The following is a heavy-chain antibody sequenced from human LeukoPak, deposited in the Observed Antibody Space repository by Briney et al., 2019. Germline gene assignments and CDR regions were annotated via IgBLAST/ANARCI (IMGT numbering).Heavy chain of an antibody. Sequence: PSGTLSLTCTVSGGSISSYYWSWIRQPPGKGLEWIGYIYYSGSTNYNPSLKSRVTISVDTSKNQFSLKLSSVTAADTAVYYCAGAVTTSWFDPWGQGTLVTVSS. CDR3: AGAVTTSWFDP. CDR1: GGSISSYY. D-gene: IGHD4-17*01. V-gene: IGHV4-59*08. J-gene: IGHJ5*02. CDR2: IYYSGST.